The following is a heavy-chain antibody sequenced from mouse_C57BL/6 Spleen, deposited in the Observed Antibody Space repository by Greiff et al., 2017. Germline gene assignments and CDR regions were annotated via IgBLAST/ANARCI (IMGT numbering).Heavy chain of an antibody. D-gene: IGHD2-4*01. V-gene: IGHV8-12*01. CDR2: IYWDDDK. CDR3: ARIYYDYDGDPMDY. J-gene: IGHJ4*01. Sequence: QVQLKQSGPGILQSSQTLSLTCSFSGFSLRTSGMGVSWLRQPSGKGLAWLAHIYWDDDKRYNPSLKSRRTISKDTSRNQVFLKITSVDTADTATYYCARIYYDYDGDPMDYWGQGTSVTVSS. CDR1: GFSLRTSGMG.